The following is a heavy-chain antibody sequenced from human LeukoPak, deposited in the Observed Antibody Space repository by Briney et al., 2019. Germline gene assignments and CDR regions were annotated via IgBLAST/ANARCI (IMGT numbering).Heavy chain of an antibody. CDR2: ISNSGGIT. J-gene: IGHJ6*03. CDR3: AKGRIAAAGRRGQGYYYYYMDV. D-gene: IGHD6-13*01. V-gene: IGHV3-23*01. CDR1: GFTFSSYG. Sequence: GGSLRLSCEASGFTFSSYGMNWVRQAPGKGLEWVSAISNSGGITHYADSVRGRFTISRDKSKSTLLLQMNSLRAEDTAVYYCAKGRIAAAGRRGQGYYYYYMDVWGKGTTVTVSS.